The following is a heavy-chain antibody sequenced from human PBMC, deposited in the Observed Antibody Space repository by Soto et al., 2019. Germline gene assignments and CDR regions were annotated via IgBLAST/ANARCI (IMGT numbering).Heavy chain of an antibody. CDR1: GGSISSGGYY. D-gene: IGHD1-26*01. CDR2: IYYSGST. Sequence: SETLSLTCTVSGGSISSGGYYWSWIRQHPGRGLEWIGNIYYSGSTYYNPSLKSRVTISVDTSKNQFSLKLGSVTAADTAVYYCARHLGGYYYYGMDVWGQGTTVTVSS. CDR3: ARHLGGYYYYGMDV. V-gene: IGHV4-39*01. J-gene: IGHJ6*02.